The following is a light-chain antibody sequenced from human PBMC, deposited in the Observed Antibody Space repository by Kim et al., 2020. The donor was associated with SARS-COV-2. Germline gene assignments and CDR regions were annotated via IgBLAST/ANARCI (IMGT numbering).Light chain of an antibody. V-gene: IGLV3-1*01. Sequence: SYELTQSPSVSVSPGQTASITCSGDKLGDKYACWYQQKPGQSPLLVIYQDTKRPSGIPERFSGSNSGNTATLTISGTQAMDEADYYCQAWDSSAYV. CDR3: QAWDSSAYV. J-gene: IGLJ1*01. CDR1: KLGDKY. CDR2: QDT.